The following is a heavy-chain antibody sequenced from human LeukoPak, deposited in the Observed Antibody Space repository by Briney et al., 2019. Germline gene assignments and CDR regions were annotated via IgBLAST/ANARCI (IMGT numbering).Heavy chain of an antibody. CDR3: VRHTTSGWYQVVY. J-gene: IGHJ4*02. Sequence: SQTLSLTCTVSGGSISSGGYFWSWIRQPPGKGLEWIGFITYSGSTDHNPSLKSRVTISVDASKNQFSLKLTSVTAADTAVYYCVRHTTSGWYQVVYWGQGTLVTVSS. CDR1: GGSISSGGYF. V-gene: IGHV4-61*08. CDR2: ITYSGST. D-gene: IGHD6-19*01.